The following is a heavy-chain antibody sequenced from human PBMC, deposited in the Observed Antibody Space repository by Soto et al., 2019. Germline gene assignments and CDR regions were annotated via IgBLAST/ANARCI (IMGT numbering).Heavy chain of an antibody. J-gene: IGHJ6*03. V-gene: IGHV3-33*08. CDR2: ICNSSSNK. CDR3: ARGSPIYYYYYMDV. D-gene: IGHD1-26*01. Sequence: PGGSLRLSCAASGFPFSSYSMNWVRQDPGKGLEWVAAICNSSSNKYYADSVKGRFTISRDNSKNTLYLQMNSLRAEDTAVYYCARGSPIYYYYYMDVWGKGTTVTVSS. CDR1: GFPFSSYS.